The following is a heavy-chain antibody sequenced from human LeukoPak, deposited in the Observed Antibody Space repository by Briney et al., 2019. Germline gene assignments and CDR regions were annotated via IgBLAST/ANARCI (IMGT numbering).Heavy chain of an antibody. Sequence: SETLSLTCTVSGGSISSYYWSWIRQPAGKGLEWIGRIYTSGSTNYNPSLKSRVTMSVDTSKNQFSLKLSSVTAADTAVYYCARHKTTDYYDSSGSFDYWGQGTLVTVSS. J-gene: IGHJ4*02. D-gene: IGHD3-22*01. V-gene: IGHV4-4*07. CDR3: ARHKTTDYYDSSGSFDY. CDR1: GGSISSYY. CDR2: IYTSGST.